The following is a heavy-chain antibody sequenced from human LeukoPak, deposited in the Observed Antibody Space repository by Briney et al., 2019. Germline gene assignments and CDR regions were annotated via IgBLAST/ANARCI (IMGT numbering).Heavy chain of an antibody. D-gene: IGHD3-9*01. J-gene: IGHJ6*02. V-gene: IGHV1-69*13. CDR2: IIPIFGTA. Sequence: SVKASCKASGGTFSSYAISWVRQAPGQGLEWMGGIIPIFGTANYAQKFQGRVTITADESTSTAYMELSSLRSEDTAVYYCARVGTILTGYYLGYYYYYGMDVWGQGTTVTVSS. CDR3: ARVGTILTGYYLGYYYYYGMDV. CDR1: GGTFSSYA.